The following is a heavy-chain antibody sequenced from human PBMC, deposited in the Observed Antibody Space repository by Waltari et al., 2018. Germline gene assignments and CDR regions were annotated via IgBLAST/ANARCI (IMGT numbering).Heavy chain of an antibody. CDR2: IYPGDSDT. J-gene: IGHJ3*02. D-gene: IGHD6-19*01. CDR3: VRYEYLVAGTSAFDI. V-gene: IGHV5-51*03. Sequence: EVQLVQSGAEVKKPGESLKISCKGSGYSFTSYWIGWVRQMPGKGLEWMGIIYPGDSDTRYSPSFQGQVTISADKSISTAYLQWSSLKASDTAMYYCVRYEYLVAGTSAFDIWGQGTMVTVSS. CDR1: GYSFTSYW.